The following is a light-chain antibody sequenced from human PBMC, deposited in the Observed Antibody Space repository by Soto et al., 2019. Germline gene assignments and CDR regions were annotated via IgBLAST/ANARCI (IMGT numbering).Light chain of an antibody. Sequence: DIQMTQSPSSLSASVGDRVTVTCVASQGISSYLNWYQQKPGKAPKLLIYDASSLESGVPSRFSGSGSGTEFTLTISSLQPDDFATYYCQQYNSYLITFGGGTKVDI. V-gene: IGKV1-5*01. CDR2: DAS. J-gene: IGKJ4*01. CDR3: QQYNSYLIT. CDR1: QGISSY.